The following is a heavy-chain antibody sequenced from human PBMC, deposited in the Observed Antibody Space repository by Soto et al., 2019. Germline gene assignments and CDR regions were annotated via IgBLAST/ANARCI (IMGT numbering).Heavy chain of an antibody. CDR1: GFSLSTNEVG. D-gene: IGHD2-15*01. V-gene: IGHV2-5*02. CDR3: GHRRGWMDV. CDR2: IYWDDEK. J-gene: IGHJ6*01. Sequence: QITLKESGPTLLKPTQTLTLTCTVSGFSLSTNEVGVGWIRQPPGKALEWLALIYWDDEKRYSPSLKSRLTITKATAEYQVLLALTNKDPMVTAPYCCGHRRGWMDVWGQGITFTGSS.